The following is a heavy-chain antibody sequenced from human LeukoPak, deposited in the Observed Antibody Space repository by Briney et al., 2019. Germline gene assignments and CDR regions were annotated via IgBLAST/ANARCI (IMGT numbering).Heavy chain of an antibody. CDR1: GYTFTSYD. V-gene: IGHV1-8*03. Sequence: ASVKVSCKASGYTFTSYDINWVRQATGQGLEWMGWMNPNSGNTGYAQKFQGRVTITRNTSISTAYMELSSLRSEDTAVYYCARGLYSSSWYYFDYWGQGTLVTVSS. J-gene: IGHJ4*02. CDR3: ARGLYSSSWYYFDY. CDR2: MNPNSGNT. D-gene: IGHD6-13*01.